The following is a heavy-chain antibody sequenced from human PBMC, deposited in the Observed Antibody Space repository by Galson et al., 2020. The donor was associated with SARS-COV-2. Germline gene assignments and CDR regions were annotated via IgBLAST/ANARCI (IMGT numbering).Heavy chain of an antibody. J-gene: IGHJ4*02. D-gene: IGHD2-15*01. CDR3: ASGGGPYYCDY. Sequence: GESLKISCKGSGYSFNSYWIGWVRQMPGKGLEWMGIIYPGDSDTKYSPSFEGQVTISADKSINTAYLQWSSLKASDTAVYYCASGGGPYYCDYWGQGARVTVSS. CDR1: GYSFNSYW. V-gene: IGHV5-51*01. CDR2: IYPGDSDT.